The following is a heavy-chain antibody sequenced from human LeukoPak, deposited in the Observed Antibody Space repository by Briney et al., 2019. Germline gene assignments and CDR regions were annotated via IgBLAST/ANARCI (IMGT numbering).Heavy chain of an antibody. D-gene: IGHD3-22*01. V-gene: IGHV1-69*04. J-gene: IGHJ4*02. Sequence: ASVKVSCKASGGTFSSYAISWVRQAPGQGLEWMGRIIPILGIANYAQKFQGRVTITADKSTSTAYMELSSLRSEDTAVYYRATSYSRYSSGYYYLLDYWGQGTLVTVSS. CDR3: ATSYSRYSSGYYYLLDY. CDR2: IIPILGIA. CDR1: GGTFSSYA.